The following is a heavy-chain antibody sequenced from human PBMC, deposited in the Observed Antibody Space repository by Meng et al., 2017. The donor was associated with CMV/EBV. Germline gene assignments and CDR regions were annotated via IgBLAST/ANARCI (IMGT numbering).Heavy chain of an antibody. Sequence: GGSLRLSCAASGFTFSSYWMSWVRQAPGKGLEWVANIKQDGSEKYYVDSVKGRFTISRDNAKNSLYLQMNSLRAEDTAEYYCARGTKYHLRRWFDYWGQGTLVTVSS. CDR3: ARGTKYHLRRWFDY. D-gene: IGHD2-2*01. V-gene: IGHV3-7*01. CDR2: IKQDGSEK. CDR1: GFTFSSYW. J-gene: IGHJ4*02.